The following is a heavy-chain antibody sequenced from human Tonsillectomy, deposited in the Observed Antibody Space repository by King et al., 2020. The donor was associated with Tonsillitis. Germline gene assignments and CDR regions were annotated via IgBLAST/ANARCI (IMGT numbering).Heavy chain of an antibody. CDR1: GFTVSNNY. D-gene: IGHD3/OR15-3a*01. CDR2: IYSGGLT. CDR3: ARDPWTSYTDY. Sequence: VQLVESGGGLVQPGGSLRLSCAASGFTVSNNYMSWVRQAPGKGLEWVSVIYSGGLTYYADSVKGRFTISRDNSKDTLYLQMNSLRVEDTAVYYCARDPWTSYTDYWGQGTLVTVSS. J-gene: IGHJ4*02. V-gene: IGHV3-66*01.